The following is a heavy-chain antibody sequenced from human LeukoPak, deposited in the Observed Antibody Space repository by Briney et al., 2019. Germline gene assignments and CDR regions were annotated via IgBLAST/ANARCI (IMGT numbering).Heavy chain of an antibody. CDR2: ISSSGSTK. Sequence: GGSLRLYCAASGFTFSDYYMSWIRQAPGKGLEWVSYISSSGSTKYYADSVKGRFTVSRDNAKNSLDLQMNSLRADDTAVYYCARDSTSVGAFDPWGQGALVTVSS. J-gene: IGHJ5*02. V-gene: IGHV3-11*01. CDR3: ARDSTSVGAFDP. CDR1: GFTFSDYY.